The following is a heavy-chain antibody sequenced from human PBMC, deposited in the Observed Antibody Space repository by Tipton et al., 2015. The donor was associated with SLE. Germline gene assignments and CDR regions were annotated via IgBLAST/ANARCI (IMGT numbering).Heavy chain of an antibody. CDR1: GGSFSGYY. D-gene: IGHD2-2*01. CDR3: ASTCSSTSCERNWFDP. Sequence: TLSLTCAVYGGSFSGYYWSWIRQPPEKGLEWIGEINHSGSTSYNPSLESRVTISVDTSKNQFSLKLSSVTAADTAVYWCASTCSSTSCERNWFDPWGQGTLVTVSS. V-gene: IGHV4-34*01. CDR2: INHSGST. J-gene: IGHJ5*02.